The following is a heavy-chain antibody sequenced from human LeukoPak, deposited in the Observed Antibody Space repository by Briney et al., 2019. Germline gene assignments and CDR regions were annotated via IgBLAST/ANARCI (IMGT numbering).Heavy chain of an antibody. D-gene: IGHD5-12*01. CDR2: IYSGGSS. J-gene: IGHJ4*02. CDR1: GLTVGFKC. V-gene: IGHV3-66*01. CDR3: ATRPDGNDVPYFDY. Sequence: GRSLRLSCAASGLTVGFKCMSWVRQAPGKGLEWVSIIYSGGSSYYADSVKGRFTVSRDTSKNTLYLQMNSLRAEDTAVYYCATRPDGNDVPYFDYWGQGTLVTVSS.